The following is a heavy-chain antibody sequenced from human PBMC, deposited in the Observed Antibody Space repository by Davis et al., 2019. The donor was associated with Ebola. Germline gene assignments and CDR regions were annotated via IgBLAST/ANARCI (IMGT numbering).Heavy chain of an antibody. CDR1: GYTFTSYG. CDR2: ISAYNGNT. V-gene: IGHV1-18*01. Sequence: ASVKVSCKASGYTFTSYGISWVRQAPGQGLEWMGWISAYNGNTNYAQKLQGRVTMTTDTSTSTAYMELRSLRSDDTAVYYCAREWLQSAYYYYYGMDVWGQGTTVTVSS. CDR3: AREWLQSAYYYYYGMDV. D-gene: IGHD5-24*01. J-gene: IGHJ6*02.